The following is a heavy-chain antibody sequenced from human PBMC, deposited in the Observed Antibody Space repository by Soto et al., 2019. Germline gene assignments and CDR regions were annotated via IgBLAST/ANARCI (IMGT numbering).Heavy chain of an antibody. D-gene: IGHD1-7*01. J-gene: IGHJ4*02. V-gene: IGHV1-3*04. CDR2: INIGNGNT. CDR3: ARVKKRGTGAFGY. Sequence: QVQLVQSGAEVKKPGASVKVSCKASGYTFTTYSIYWVRQAPGQGLEWMGWINIGNGNTKYSQNFQGRVTITRDTSASTAYRELSSLRSEDTAVYYCARVKKRGTGAFGYWGQGTLVTVSS. CDR1: GYTFTTYS.